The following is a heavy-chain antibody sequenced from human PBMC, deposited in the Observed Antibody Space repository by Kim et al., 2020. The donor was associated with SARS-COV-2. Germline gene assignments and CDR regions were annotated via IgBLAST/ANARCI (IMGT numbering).Heavy chain of an antibody. D-gene: IGHD3-10*01. V-gene: IGHV4-31*03. CDR2: IYYTGYT. Sequence: SETLSLTCTVSGVSISSPGYYWTWIRQHPGKGLEWIGYIYYTGYTYYNPSLKSRITMALDTSKKQFSLELNSVTAADTAVYYCAGDLVHGSGRLFDSWGQGALVTVSS. CDR3: AGDLVHGSGRLFDS. J-gene: IGHJ4*02. CDR1: GVSISSPGYY.